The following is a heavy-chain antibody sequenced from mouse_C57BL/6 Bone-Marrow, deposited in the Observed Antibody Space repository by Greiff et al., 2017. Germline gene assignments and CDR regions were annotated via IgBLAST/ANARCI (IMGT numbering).Heavy chain of an antibody. CDR1: GFTFSSYG. V-gene: IGHV5-6*02. J-gene: IGHJ4*01. Sequence: EVKLVESGGDLVKPGGSLKLSCAASGFTFSSYGMSWVRQTPDKRLEWVATISSGGSYTYYPDSVKGRFTISRDNAKNTLYLQMSSLKSEDTAMYYWARRGTTVVARAMDYWGQGTSVTVSS. D-gene: IGHD1-1*01. CDR2: ISSGGSYT. CDR3: ARRGTTVVARAMDY.